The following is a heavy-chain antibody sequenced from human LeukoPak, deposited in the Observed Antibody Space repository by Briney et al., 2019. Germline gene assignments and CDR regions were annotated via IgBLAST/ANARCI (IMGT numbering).Heavy chain of an antibody. CDR1: GYSFSSYW. CDR3: ARDGGGVSSWVSH. V-gene: IGHV5-10-1*01. J-gene: IGHJ4*02. Sequence: GESLKISCKGSGYSFSSYWISWVRQMPGKGLEWMRRIDPGDSFTKYRPSLEGRVTISVDKSLSTVYLQWSSLKASDTAIYYCARDGGGVSSWVSHWGQGTLVTVSS. D-gene: IGHD2-8*02. CDR2: IDPGDSFT.